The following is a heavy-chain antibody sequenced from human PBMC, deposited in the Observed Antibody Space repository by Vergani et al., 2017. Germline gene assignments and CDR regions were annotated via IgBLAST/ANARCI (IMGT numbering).Heavy chain of an antibody. CDR1: GGSISSGSYY. J-gene: IGHJ4*02. CDR2: IYTSGST. Sequence: QVQLQESGPGLVKPSQTLSLTCTVSGGSISSGSYYWSWIRQPAGKGLEWIGRIYTSGSTNYNPSLKSRVTISVDTSKNQFSLKLSSVTAADTAVYYCARETYYYDSSGYYFGFDYWGQGTLVTVSS. CDR3: ARETYYYDSSGYYFGFDY. D-gene: IGHD3-22*01. V-gene: IGHV4-61*02.